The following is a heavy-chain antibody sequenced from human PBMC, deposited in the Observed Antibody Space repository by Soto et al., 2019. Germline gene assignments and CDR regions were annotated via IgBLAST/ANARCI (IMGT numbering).Heavy chain of an antibody. CDR2: IIPIFPTP. J-gene: IGHJ6*01. Sequence: QVQLVQSGAEVKKPGSSVTVSCKASGGTFGNSAISWVRQAPGQGLEWMGGIIPIFPTPDYAQKFQGRVTXTXKXXTSTAYSKLPRLRSEDTAVYYRARNKDRLPFAGNYYATIDVWGPGTTVNLSS. D-gene: IGHD1-26*01. CDR3: ARNKDRLPFAGNYYATIDV. CDR1: GGTFGNSA. V-gene: IGHV1-69*05.